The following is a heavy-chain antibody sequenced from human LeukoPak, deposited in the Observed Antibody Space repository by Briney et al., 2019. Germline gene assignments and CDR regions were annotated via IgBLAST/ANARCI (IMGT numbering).Heavy chain of an antibody. Sequence: VKVSCKASGYTFTSYGISWVRQAPGQGLEWMGWISAYNGNTNYAQKVQGRVTMTTDTSTSTAYMELRSLRSDDTAVYYCARNGRGGYDSLSDYWGQGTLVTVSS. CDR2: ISAYNGNT. CDR3: ARNGRGGYDSLSDY. J-gene: IGHJ4*02. V-gene: IGHV1-18*04. CDR1: GYTFTSYG. D-gene: IGHD5-12*01.